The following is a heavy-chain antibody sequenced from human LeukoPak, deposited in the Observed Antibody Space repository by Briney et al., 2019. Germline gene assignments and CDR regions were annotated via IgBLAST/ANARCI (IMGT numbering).Heavy chain of an antibody. CDR1: GFTFTTYS. J-gene: IGHJ4*02. CDR3: TTAFGRLQLRVVGDFDY. Sequence: NPGGSLRLSCEASGFTFTTYSMTWVRQAPGKGLEWVSIISSGSSAIFSADALKGRFTISRDDAKNLLYLQMNSLKTEDTAVYYCTTAFGRLQLRVVGDFDYWGQGTLVTVSS. V-gene: IGHV3-21*03. CDR2: ISSGSSAI. D-gene: IGHD5-24*01.